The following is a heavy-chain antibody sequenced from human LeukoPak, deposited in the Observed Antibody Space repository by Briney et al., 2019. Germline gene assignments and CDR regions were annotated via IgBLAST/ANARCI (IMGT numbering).Heavy chain of an antibody. CDR2: ISNDGTYK. V-gene: IGHV3-30*04. D-gene: IGHD3-10*01. J-gene: IGHJ5*02. Sequence: GGSLRLSCAASGFTFSSYAMHWVRQAPDKGLEYVAVISNDGTYKYYGASVKGRFTISRDNSKNTLYLQMDSMRSEDTAVYSCTRKSGGSQRKMDDWFDPWGQGTLVIVSS. CDR3: TRKSGGSQRKMDDWFDP. CDR1: GFTFSSYA.